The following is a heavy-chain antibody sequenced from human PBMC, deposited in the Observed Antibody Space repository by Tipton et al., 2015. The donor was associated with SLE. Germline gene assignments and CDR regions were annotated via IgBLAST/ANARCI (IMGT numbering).Heavy chain of an antibody. CDR1: GGSFSGYY. CDR2: INHSGST. Sequence: TLSLTCAVYGGSFSGYYWSWIRQPPGKGLEWIGGINHSGSTNYNPSLKSRVTISVDTSKNQFSLKLSSVTAADTAVYYCAGCGSGILDAFDIWGQGTMVTVPS. J-gene: IGHJ3*02. CDR3: AGCGSGILDAFDI. V-gene: IGHV4-34*01. D-gene: IGHD3-10*01.